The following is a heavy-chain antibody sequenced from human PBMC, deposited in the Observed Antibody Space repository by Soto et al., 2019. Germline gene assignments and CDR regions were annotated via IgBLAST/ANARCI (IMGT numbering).Heavy chain of an antibody. V-gene: IGHV1-18*01. CDR2: ISGYNGQT. CDR1: AYTFTSYG. CDR3: ARDGRKQLWVEGLNAMDV. J-gene: IGHJ6*02. D-gene: IGHD5-18*01. Sequence: QVQLLQSGPEVKKPGASVKVSCKASAYTFTSYGISWVRQAPGQGLEWMGWISGYNGQTNYAQKFRGRVTITTDASTSTAYMELRSLRSDDTATYYCARDGRKQLWVEGLNAMDVWGQGTTVTVSS.